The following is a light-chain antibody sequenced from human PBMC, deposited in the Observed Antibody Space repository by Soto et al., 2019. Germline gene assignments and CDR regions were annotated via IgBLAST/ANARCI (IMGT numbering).Light chain of an antibody. CDR1: QSVNSFY. CDR3: QQYGSSPIT. V-gene: IGKV3-20*01. CDR2: AAS. Sequence: EIVLTQSPGTLSLSPGERATLSCRSSQSVNSFYLAWYQQRPGQAPRLLIYAASSRATGTPDRFSGSGSGTDFTLTISRLEPEDFAVYYCQQYGSSPITFGQGTRLEIK. J-gene: IGKJ5*01.